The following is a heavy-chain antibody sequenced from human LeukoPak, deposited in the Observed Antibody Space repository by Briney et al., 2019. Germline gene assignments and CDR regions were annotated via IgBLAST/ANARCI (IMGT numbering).Heavy chain of an antibody. J-gene: IGHJ3*02. CDR3: ARGAANWNYDDAFDI. CDR2: LYSGGST. Sequence: GGSLRLSCAASGFTVSSNHMNWVRQAPGKGLEWVSILYSGGSTYYAESVRGRFTISRDNSKNTLYLQMNSLRAEDTAVYYCARGAANWNYDDAFDIWGQGTMVTASS. V-gene: IGHV3-66*01. D-gene: IGHD1-7*01. CDR1: GFTVSSNH.